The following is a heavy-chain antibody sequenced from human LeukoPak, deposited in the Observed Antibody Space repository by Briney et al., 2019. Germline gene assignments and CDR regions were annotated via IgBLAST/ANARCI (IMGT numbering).Heavy chain of an antibody. CDR1: GGSISNRLYY. Sequence: PSETLSLTCTISGGSISNRLYYWGWIRQRPGQGLEYIGGVYYTGTASYAPSFKSRVTMSVDTSRNQFSLKLTSMTDADTAFYYCARQTSRFDPSGQGILVTASS. J-gene: IGHJ5*02. CDR3: ARQTSRFDP. V-gene: IGHV4-39*01. CDR2: VYYTGTA.